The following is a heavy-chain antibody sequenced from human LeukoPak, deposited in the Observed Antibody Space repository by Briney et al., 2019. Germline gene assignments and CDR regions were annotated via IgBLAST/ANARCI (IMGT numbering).Heavy chain of an antibody. CDR1: GFTFSSYS. Sequence: GGSLTLSCAASGFTFSSYSMNWVRQAPAKGVEWVSSISSSSSYIYYADSVKGRFTISRDNTKNSLYLQMNSLRAEDTAVYYCARDQWSGYYRLIDYWGRGTMASVSS. V-gene: IGHV3-21*01. J-gene: IGHJ4*02. CDR2: ISSSSSYI. D-gene: IGHD3-3*01. CDR3: ARDQWSGYYRLIDY.